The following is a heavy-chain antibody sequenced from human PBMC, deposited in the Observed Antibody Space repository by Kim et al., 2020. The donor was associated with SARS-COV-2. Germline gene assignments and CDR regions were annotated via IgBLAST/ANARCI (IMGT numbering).Heavy chain of an antibody. CDR2: T. V-gene: IGHV3-23*01. CDR3: AKRLSYYYDY. J-gene: IGHJ4*02. Sequence: TNHADSVKGRFTISRDNSKNTLSLQMSSLRAEDTAVYYCAKRLSYYYDYWGQGTLVTVSS.